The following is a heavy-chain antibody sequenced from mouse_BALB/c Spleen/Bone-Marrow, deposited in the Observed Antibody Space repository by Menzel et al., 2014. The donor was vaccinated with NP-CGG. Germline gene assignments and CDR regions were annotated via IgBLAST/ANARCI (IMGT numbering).Heavy chain of an antibody. J-gene: IGHJ3*01. Sequence: EVQLQQSGAELVKPGASVKLSCTASGFNIKDTNMHWVKQRPEQGLEWIGRIDPANGNTKYDPKFQGKATITADTSSNTAHLHLSSLTSEDTAVYYCANDWFAYWGQGTLVTVSA. CDR3: ANDWFAY. CDR1: GFNIKDTN. CDR2: IDPANGNT. V-gene: IGHV14-3*02. D-gene: IGHD2-3*01.